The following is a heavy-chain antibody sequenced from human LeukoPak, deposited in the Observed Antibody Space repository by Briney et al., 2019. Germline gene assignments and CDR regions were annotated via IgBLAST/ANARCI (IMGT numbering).Heavy chain of an antibody. Sequence: NPSETLSLTCTVSGYSISSGYYWGWIRQPPGKGLEWIGSIYHSGSTYYNPSLKSRVTISVDTSKNQFSLKLSSVTAADTAVYYCAQYQLTTHDAFDIWGQGTMVTVSS. CDR2: IYHSGST. J-gene: IGHJ3*02. CDR3: AQYQLTTHDAFDI. CDR1: GYSISSGYY. D-gene: IGHD2-2*01. V-gene: IGHV4-38-2*02.